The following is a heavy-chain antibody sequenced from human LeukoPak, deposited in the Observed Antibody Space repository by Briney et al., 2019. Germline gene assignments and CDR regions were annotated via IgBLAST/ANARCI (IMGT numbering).Heavy chain of an antibody. CDR2: INPNSGGT. CDR3: ARDQGSSDLSGYYYYMDV. CDR1: GYTFTGYY. J-gene: IGHJ6*03. Sequence: ASVKVSCKASGYTFTGYYMHWVRQAPGQGLEWMGWINPNSGGTNYAQKFRGRVTMTRDTSISTAYMELSRLISDDTAVYYCARDQGSSDLSGYYYYMDVWGKGTTVTVSS. D-gene: IGHD6-6*01. V-gene: IGHV1-2*02.